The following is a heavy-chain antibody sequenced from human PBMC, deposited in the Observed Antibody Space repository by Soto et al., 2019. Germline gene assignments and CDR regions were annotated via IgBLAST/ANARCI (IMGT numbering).Heavy chain of an antibody. CDR3: ARGSESVLSTPYFDY. CDR2: INPSGGST. CDR1: GYTFTSYY. Sequence: ASVKVSCKASGYTFTSYYMHWVRQAPGQGLEWMGIINPSGGSTSYAQKFQGRVTMTRDTSTSTVYMELSSLRSEDTAVYYCARGSESVLSTPYFDYWGQGTLVTVSS. D-gene: IGHD3-16*01. V-gene: IGHV1-46*03. J-gene: IGHJ4*02.